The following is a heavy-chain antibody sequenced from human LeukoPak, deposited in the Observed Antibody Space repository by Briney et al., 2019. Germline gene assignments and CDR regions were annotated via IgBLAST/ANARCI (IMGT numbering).Heavy chain of an antibody. Sequence: ASVKVSCKASGYTFTSYDINWVRQATGQGLEWMGWMNPNSGNTGYAQKFQGRVTMTRNTSISTAYMELSSLRSEDTAVYYCARGRYSGYDYDDWGQGTLVTVSS. CDR2: MNPNSGNT. D-gene: IGHD5-12*01. J-gene: IGHJ4*02. CDR3: ARGRYSGYDYDD. V-gene: IGHV1-8*01. CDR1: GYTFTSYD.